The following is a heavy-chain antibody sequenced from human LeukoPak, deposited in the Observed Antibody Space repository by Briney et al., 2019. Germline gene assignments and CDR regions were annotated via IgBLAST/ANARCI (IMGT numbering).Heavy chain of an antibody. V-gene: IGHV1-18*01. D-gene: IGHD6-19*01. Sequence: ASVKVSCKASGYTFTSYDINWVRQATGQGLEWMGWISAYNGNTNYAQKLQGRVTMTTDTSTSTAYMELRSLRSDDTAVYYCARDTEPGIAVAGTSYWGQGTLVTVSS. J-gene: IGHJ4*02. CDR2: ISAYNGNT. CDR3: ARDTEPGIAVAGTSY. CDR1: GYTFTSYD.